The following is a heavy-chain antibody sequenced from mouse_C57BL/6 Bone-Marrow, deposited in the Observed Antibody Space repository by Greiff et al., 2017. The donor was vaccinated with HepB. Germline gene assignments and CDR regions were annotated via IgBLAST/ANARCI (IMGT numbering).Heavy chain of an antibody. V-gene: IGHV10-1*01. CDR1: GFSFNTYA. D-gene: IGHD1-1*01. Sequence: EVQVVESGGGLVQPKGSLKLSCAASGFSFNTYAMNWVRQAPGKGLEWVARIRSKSNNYATYYADSVKDRFTISRDDSESMLYLQMNNLKTEDTAMYYCVRHRDYGSSYPSYWYFDVWGTGTTVTVSS. J-gene: IGHJ1*03. CDR3: VRHRDYGSSYPSYWYFDV. CDR2: IRSKSNNYAT.